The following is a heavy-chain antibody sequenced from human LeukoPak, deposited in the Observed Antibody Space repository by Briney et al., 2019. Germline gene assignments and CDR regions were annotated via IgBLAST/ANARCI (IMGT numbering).Heavy chain of an antibody. V-gene: IGHV1-8*01. J-gene: IGHJ4*02. D-gene: IGHD3-9*01. CDR3: ARGTRDYDILTGYSKPRFDY. Sequence: ASVKVSCKASGYTFTSYDINWVRQATGQGLEWMGWMNPNSGNTAYAHKFQGRVTMTRNTSTSTAYMELSSLRSDDTAVYYCARGTRDYDILTGYSKPRFDYWGQGTLVTVSS. CDR1: GYTFTSYD. CDR2: MNPNSGNT.